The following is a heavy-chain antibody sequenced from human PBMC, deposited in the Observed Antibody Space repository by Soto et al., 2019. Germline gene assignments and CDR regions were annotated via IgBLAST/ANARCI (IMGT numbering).Heavy chain of an antibody. V-gene: IGHV4-59*01. CDR3: ARGRGGTSGSCDY. CDR2: IFDSEST. CDR1: GGSISNFY. Sequence: QVQLQESGPGLVKPSETLSLTCAASGGSISNFYWSWIRQTPGKGLEWIGYIFDSESTNYNPSLKSRVTISVDTSKNQFSLNLSSVTAADTAVYYCARGRGGTSGSCDYWGQGTLVTVSS. D-gene: IGHD1-26*01. J-gene: IGHJ4*02.